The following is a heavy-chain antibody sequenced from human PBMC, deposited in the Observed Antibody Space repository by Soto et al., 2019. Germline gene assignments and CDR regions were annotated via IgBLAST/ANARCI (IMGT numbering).Heavy chain of an antibody. V-gene: IGHV4-30-4*01. D-gene: IGHD2-2*01. CDR3: ARAIVVVPAAEYYLDY. J-gene: IGHJ4*02. Sequence: QVQLQESGPGLVKPSQTLSLTCTVSGGSISSGDYYWSWIRQPPGKGLEWIGYIYYSGSTYYNPSLPSRVTISVDTSKKQFSLKLSSVTAAATAVYYCARAIVVVPAAEYYLDYWGQGTLVTVSS. CDR1: GGSISSGDYY. CDR2: IYYSGST.